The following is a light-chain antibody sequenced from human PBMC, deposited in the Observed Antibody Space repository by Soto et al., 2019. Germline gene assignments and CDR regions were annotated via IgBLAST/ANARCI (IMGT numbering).Light chain of an antibody. CDR3: SSYAGSNNFV. CDR2: EVT. V-gene: IGLV2-8*01. J-gene: IGLJ1*01. Sequence: QSVLTRPASVSGAARGSITISCTGTSSDVGGYNYVSWYQQHPGKAPKLMIYEVTKRPSGVPDRFSGSKSGNTASLTVSGLQAEDEADYYCSSYAGSNNFVFGTGTKVTVL. CDR1: SSDVGGYNY.